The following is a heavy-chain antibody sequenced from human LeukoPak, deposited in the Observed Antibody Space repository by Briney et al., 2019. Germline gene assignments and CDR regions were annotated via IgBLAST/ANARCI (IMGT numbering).Heavy chain of an antibody. CDR3: VKAPVTTCRGAFCYPFDY. J-gene: IGHJ4*02. D-gene: IGHD2-15*01. V-gene: IGHV3-23*01. CDR2: ISGSGGSS. CDR1: GFTFSNYG. Sequence: GGSLRLSCAASGFTFSNYGMIWVRQAPGKGLEWVSGISGSGGSSYLADSVKGRFIISRDSSKNTLFLQMNRLRPEDAAVYYCVKAPVTTCRGAFCYPFDYWGLGTLVTVSS.